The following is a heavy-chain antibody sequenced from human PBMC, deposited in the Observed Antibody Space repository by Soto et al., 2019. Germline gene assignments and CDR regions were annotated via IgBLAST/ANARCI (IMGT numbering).Heavy chain of an antibody. D-gene: IGHD2-21*01. CDR2: IYYSGTT. CDR3: SGVVSESYLDY. V-gene: IGHV4-31*03. Sequence: SETLSLTCTVSGGTITTGGHFWSWIRQYPGKGLGWIGYIYYSGTTHYNPSLKSRVTISIDTSKNQFSLNLSSVTAADTAVYYCSGVVSESYLDYWGQGTVVAVSA. CDR1: GGTITTGGHF. J-gene: IGHJ4*02.